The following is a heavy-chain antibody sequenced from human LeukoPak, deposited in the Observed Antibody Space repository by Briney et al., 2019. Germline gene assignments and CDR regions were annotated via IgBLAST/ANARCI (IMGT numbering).Heavy chain of an antibody. CDR2: INAGNGDT. CDR1: GYTFTSYA. Sequence: ASVKVSCKASGYTFTSYAINWVRQAPGQRLEWMGWINAGNGDTKYSQNFLGRVTITRDTSASTAYMELNSLRSEDTAVYYCARVPTTVTTTFDYWGQGTLVTVSS. D-gene: IGHD4-17*01. CDR3: ARVPTTVTTTFDY. V-gene: IGHV1-3*01. J-gene: IGHJ4*02.